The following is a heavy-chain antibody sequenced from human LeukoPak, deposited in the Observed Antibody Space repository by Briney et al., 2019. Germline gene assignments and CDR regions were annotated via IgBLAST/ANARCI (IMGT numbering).Heavy chain of an antibody. J-gene: IGHJ4*02. V-gene: IGHV4-59*01. CDR2: IYYSGST. Sequence: KPSETLSLTCTVSGGSISSYYWSWIRQPPGKGLEWIGYIYYSGSTNYNPSLKSRVTISVDTSKNQFSLKLSSVTAADTAVYYCARGVQSGPPDYWGRGTLVTVSS. D-gene: IGHD5-12*01. CDR1: GGSISSYY. CDR3: ARGVQSGPPDY.